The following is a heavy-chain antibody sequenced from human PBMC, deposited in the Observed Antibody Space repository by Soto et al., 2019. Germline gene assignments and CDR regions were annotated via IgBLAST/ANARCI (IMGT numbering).Heavy chain of an antibody. V-gene: IGHV3-11*05. Sequence: QVQLVESGGGLVKPGGSLKLTCTASGFTFSDYSMSWIRQAPGKGLEWVSYISTTTTYTGYADSVKGRFTITRDNAKNSLFLHVISLRAEGTAVYYCAIDPGTATCESWGQGTLVTVSS. CDR2: ISTTTTYT. CDR3: AIDPGTATCES. CDR1: GFTFSDYS. D-gene: IGHD1-1*01. J-gene: IGHJ5*01.